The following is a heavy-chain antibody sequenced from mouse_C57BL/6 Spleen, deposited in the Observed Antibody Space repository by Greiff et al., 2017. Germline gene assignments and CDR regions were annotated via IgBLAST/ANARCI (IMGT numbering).Heavy chain of an antibody. CDR3: ARGTAQATKMDY. Sequence: VQLQQSGAELVKPGASVKMSCKASGYTFTSYWITWVKQRPGQGLEWLGDIYPGSGSTNYNEKSKSKDTLTVDTSSSTAYMQRSSLTSEDSAVYYCARGTAQATKMDYWGQGTSVTVSS. CDR1: GYTFTSYW. CDR2: IYPGSGST. V-gene: IGHV1-55*01. D-gene: IGHD3-2*02. J-gene: IGHJ4*01.